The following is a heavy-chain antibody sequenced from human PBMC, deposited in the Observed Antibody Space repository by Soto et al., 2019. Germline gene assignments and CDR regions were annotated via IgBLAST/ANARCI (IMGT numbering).Heavy chain of an antibody. J-gene: IGHJ4*02. CDR1: GFTVSSSA. Sequence: EVQLLESGGGLVQPGGSLRLSCAASGFTVSSSAMIWVRQAPGKGLEWVATFSAGGSRYYADSVKGRFTISRNSSQNTLYLQMIGLRAEDTALYYCAKDRGSGGIVAGTPDYWGQGTLVTVSS. D-gene: IGHD6-19*01. CDR3: AKDRGSGGIVAGTPDY. V-gene: IGHV3-23*01. CDR2: FSAGGSR.